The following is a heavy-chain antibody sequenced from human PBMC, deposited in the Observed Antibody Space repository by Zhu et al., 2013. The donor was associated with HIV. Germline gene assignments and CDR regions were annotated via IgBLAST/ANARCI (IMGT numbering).Heavy chain of an antibody. CDR1: GYVFTTYY. Sequence: QVHLVQSGAELKRPGASVKVSCKTSGYVFTTYYMNWVRQAPGQGLEWMGIINPSGGRTTYAQKFQGRVTMTSDTSTSTVYMELSSLRSEDTAVYYCAKNYGNYVAYYYMDVWGKGTTVNRLL. V-gene: IGHV1-46*01. CDR2: INPSGGRT. J-gene: IGHJ6*03. D-gene: IGHD4-17*01. CDR3: AKNYGNYVAYYYMDV.